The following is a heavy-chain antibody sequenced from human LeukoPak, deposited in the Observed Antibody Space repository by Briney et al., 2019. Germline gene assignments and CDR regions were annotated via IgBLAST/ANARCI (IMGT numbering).Heavy chain of an antibody. Sequence: ASVKVSCKASGHTFTGDYLHWVRQAPGQGLEWMGWIDPNTGDTNFAQKFQGRVTMTRDTSISTAYMELSRLRSDDTAVYFCTRGPAGHWFDPWGQGTLVTVSS. J-gene: IGHJ5*02. CDR3: TRGPAGHWFDP. CDR2: IDPNTGDT. CDR1: GHTFTGDY. V-gene: IGHV1-2*02.